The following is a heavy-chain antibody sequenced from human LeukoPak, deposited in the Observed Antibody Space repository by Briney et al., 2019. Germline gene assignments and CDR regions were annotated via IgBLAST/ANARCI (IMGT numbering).Heavy chain of an antibody. V-gene: IGHV3-72*01. CDR1: GFTFIAHY. Sequence: GGSLRLSGPASGFTFIAHYMDWVRQAPGKGLEWVGRIRNKVNSHTTEYSASVKGRFTISRDDSTNSVYLQMNSLKTEDTAVYYCVAMLRGVGYWGQGTLVTVSS. J-gene: IGHJ4*02. D-gene: IGHD3-10*01. CDR3: VAMLRGVGY. CDR2: IRNKVNSHTT.